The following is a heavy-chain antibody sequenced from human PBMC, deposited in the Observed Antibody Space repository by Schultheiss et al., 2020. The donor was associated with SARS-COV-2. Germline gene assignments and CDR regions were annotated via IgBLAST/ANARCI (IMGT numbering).Heavy chain of an antibody. CDR3: ARERQLWHYFDY. V-gene: IGHV3-23*01. CDR2: ISGSGGST. D-gene: IGHD5-18*01. J-gene: IGHJ4*02. Sequence: GESLKISCAASGFTFSSYAMSWVRQAPGKGLEWVSTISGSGGSTDYADSVKGRFTISRHNSKNTLYLQMNSLRAEDTAVYYCARERQLWHYFDYWGQGTLVTVSS. CDR1: GFTFSSYA.